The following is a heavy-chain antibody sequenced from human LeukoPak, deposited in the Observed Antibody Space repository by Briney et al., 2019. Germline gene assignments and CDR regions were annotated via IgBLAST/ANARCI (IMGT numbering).Heavy chain of an antibody. V-gene: IGHV3-53*01. CDR2: IYADGST. D-gene: IGHD3-22*01. J-gene: IGHJ4*02. CDR3: ARDGSLPRTYFYDSSGYHAF. CDR1: GFTVSDSY. Sequence: GRSLRLSCAVSGFTVSDSYMSWVRQGPGKGLEWVAVIYADGSTYHAESVKGRFSISRHNSRNIVYLQMNSLRAEDTALYYCARDGSLPRTYFYDSSGYHAFWGQGTLVTVSS.